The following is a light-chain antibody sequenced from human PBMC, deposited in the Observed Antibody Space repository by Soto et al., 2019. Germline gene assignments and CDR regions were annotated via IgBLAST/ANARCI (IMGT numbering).Light chain of an antibody. CDR3: AARDDSLNGYV. V-gene: IGLV1-44*01. J-gene: IGLJ1*01. CDR2: AND. CDR1: SSNIAPNT. Sequence: QSVLTQPPSASGTPGQRVTISCSGSSSNIAPNTVNWYQHLPGAAPQLLIFANDRRPSGVPDRFSGSRSGTSASLAISGLQSEDEDDYYCAARDDSLNGYVFGTGTKLTVL.